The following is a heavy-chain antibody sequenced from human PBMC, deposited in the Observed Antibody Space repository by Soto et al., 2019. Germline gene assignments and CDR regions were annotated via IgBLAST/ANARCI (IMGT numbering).Heavy chain of an antibody. Sequence: EVQLLESGGGLVQPGGSLRLSCAASGFTFSSYAMSWVRQAPGKGLEWVSAISGSGGSTYYADSVKGRFTISRDNSKNTLYLQMNSLRAEDTAVYYCAKVWDYSSFADDACDIWGQGTMVTVSS. CDR1: GFTFSSYA. V-gene: IGHV3-23*01. J-gene: IGHJ3*02. CDR3: AKVWDYSSFADDACDI. CDR2: ISGSGGST. D-gene: IGHD4-4*01.